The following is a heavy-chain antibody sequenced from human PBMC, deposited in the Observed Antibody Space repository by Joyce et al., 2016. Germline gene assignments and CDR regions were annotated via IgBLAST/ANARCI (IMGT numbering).Heavy chain of an antibody. D-gene: IGHD5-18*01. J-gene: IGHJ3*02. Sequence: EVQLVQSGAEVKNPGESLRISCKGSGYTFTTYWITWVRQMPGKGLEWVGRIDHSDSYTNYSPSVQGHVTFSTDKYISTAYLQWSSLKASDTAMFYCARHRDIRTARADAFDIWGQGTMVTVSS. CDR3: ARHRDIRTARADAFDI. CDR2: IDHSDSYT. V-gene: IGHV5-10-1*03. CDR1: GYTFTTYW.